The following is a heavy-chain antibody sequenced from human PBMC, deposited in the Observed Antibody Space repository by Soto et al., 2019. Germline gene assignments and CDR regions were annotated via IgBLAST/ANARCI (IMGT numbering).Heavy chain of an antibody. V-gene: IGHV3-23*01. Sequence: EVQLLESGGGLVQPGGSLRLSCAASGFTFSSYAMSWVRQAPGKGLEWVSAISGSGGTTYYTDSVKSRFTISRDNSKNPLYLQMNSLRVEDTAVYYCAQYCSSTSCLVVYGMDVWGQGTTVTVSS. D-gene: IGHD2-2*01. CDR2: ISGSGGTT. CDR3: AQYCSSTSCLVVYGMDV. J-gene: IGHJ6*02. CDR1: GFTFSSYA.